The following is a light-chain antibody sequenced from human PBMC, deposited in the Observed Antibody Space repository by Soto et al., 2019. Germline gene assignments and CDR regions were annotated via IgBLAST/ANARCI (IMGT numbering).Light chain of an antibody. CDR2: AAS. CDR1: QGISSY. J-gene: IGKJ5*01. Sequence: DIPLTQSPSFLSASVGDRVTITYRASQGISSYLAWYQQKPRKAPKLLIYAASTLQSGVPSRFSGSGSGTEFTLTINSLQPEDFATYYCQQLYSYPITFGQGTRLEIK. CDR3: QQLYSYPIT. V-gene: IGKV1-9*01.